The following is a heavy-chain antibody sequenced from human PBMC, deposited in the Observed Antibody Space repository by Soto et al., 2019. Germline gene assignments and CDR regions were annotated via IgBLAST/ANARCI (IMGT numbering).Heavy chain of an antibody. V-gene: IGHV3-30*18. D-gene: IGHD6-19*01. CDR1: GFTFSTYG. J-gene: IGHJ4*02. CDR3: AKAPIAVAGSYLHY. Sequence: QVQLVESGGGVVQPGKSLTLSCVVSGFTFSTYGMHWVRQAPGKGLEWVALISYDGTKRYYAASVKGRVTISRDNSKNTMYLEMNSLRADDTAVYYCAKAPIAVAGSYLHYWGQGTLVIAS. CDR2: ISYDGTKR.